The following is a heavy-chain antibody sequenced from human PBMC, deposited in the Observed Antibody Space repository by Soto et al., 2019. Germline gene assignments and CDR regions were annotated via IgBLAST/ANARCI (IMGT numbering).Heavy chain of an antibody. D-gene: IGHD3-10*01. V-gene: IGHV3-23*01. J-gene: IGHJ4*02. CDR2: ITNNGGST. CDR1: GFTFNTYA. CDR3: ATNLYYGSAYDY. Sequence: EVQLLESGGGLVQPGGSLRLSCAASGFTFNTYAMNWVRQAPGKGLEWVSKITNNGGSTYYADSVKGRFTISRDNSKNTLYLQMNSLRADDTAVYYCATNLYYGSAYDYWGQGTLVTVSS.